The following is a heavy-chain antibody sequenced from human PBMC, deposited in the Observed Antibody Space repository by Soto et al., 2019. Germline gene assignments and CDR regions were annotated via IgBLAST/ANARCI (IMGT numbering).Heavy chain of an antibody. J-gene: IGHJ3*02. CDR3: ARPGRWHDLDI. V-gene: IGHV4-59*08. D-gene: IGHD1-1*01. CDR2: IYYSGST. CDR1: GGSISSYY. Sequence: QVQLQESGPGLVKPSETLSLTCTVSGGSISSYYWSWIRQPPGKGLEWIGYIYYSGSTNYNPSLKSRVTIAVDTSKNQCSLKLSSVTAADTAVYYCARPGRWHDLDIWGQGTMVTVSS.